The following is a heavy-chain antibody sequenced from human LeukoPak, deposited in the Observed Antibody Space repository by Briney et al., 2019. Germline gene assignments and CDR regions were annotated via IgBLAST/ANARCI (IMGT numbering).Heavy chain of an antibody. CDR2: INPNSGGA. J-gene: IGHJ4*02. CDR3: ARDSGFLKFDY. D-gene: IGHD5-12*01. Sequence: ASVKVSCKASGYTFTGCYMHWVRQAPGQGLEWMGWINPNSGGANYAQKFQGRVTMTRDTSISTAYMELSRLRSDDTAVYYCARDSGFLKFDYWGQGTLVTVSS. V-gene: IGHV1-2*02. CDR1: GYTFTGCY.